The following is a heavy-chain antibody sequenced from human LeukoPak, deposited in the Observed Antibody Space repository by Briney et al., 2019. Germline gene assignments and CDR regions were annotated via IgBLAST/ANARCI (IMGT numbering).Heavy chain of an antibody. D-gene: IGHD2-2*01. V-gene: IGHV3-23*01. CDR1: GFTFSSYA. Sequence: GGSLRLSCAASGFTFSSYAMSWVRQAPGKRLEWVSTISGSGGSTYYADSVRGRFIISRDNSKNTLYLQMNSLRAEDTAVYYCAKDPLGGDCSSTSCYVLRPFDFWGQGTLVTVSS. CDR2: ISGSGGST. CDR3: AKDPLGGDCSSTSCYVLRPFDF. J-gene: IGHJ4*02.